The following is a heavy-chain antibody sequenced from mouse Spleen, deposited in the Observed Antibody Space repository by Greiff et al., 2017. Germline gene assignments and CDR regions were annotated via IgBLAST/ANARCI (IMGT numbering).Heavy chain of an antibody. Sequence: VQLQESGPELVKPGASVKLSCKASGYTFTSYDINWVKQRPGQGLEWIGWIYPSDGSTNYNEKFKGQATLTVDTSSSTAYMELHSLTSEDYAVYFCARSQLGHFDYWGQGTTLTVSS. D-gene: IGHD4-1*02. V-gene: IGHV1-85*01. CDR2: IYPSDGST. J-gene: IGHJ2*01. CDR3: ARSQLGHFDY. CDR1: GYTFTSYD.